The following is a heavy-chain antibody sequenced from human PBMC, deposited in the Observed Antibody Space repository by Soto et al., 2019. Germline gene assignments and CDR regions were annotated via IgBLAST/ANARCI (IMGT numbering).Heavy chain of an antibody. J-gene: IGHJ6*02. V-gene: IGHV1-46*01. Sequence: GASVKVSCKASGYTFTSYYMHWVRQAPGQGLEWMGIINPSGGSTSYAQKFQGRLTMTRDMSTSTAYMELSSLRSEDTAVYYCAAGAGDDFWSGYTTVVGMEVWGQGTTVTVSS. CDR3: AAGAGDDFWSGYTTVVGMEV. CDR2: INPSGGST. D-gene: IGHD3-3*01. CDR1: GYTFTSYY.